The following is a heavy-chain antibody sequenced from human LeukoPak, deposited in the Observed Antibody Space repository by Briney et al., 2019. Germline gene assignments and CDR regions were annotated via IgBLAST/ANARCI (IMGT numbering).Heavy chain of an antibody. J-gene: IGHJ5*01. CDR3: ARDVGYCSGGSCYRWFAS. Sequence: GGSLRLSCAASGFTFSIYSISWVRQAPGKGLEWVSYISTGSAVIYYADSVEGRFTISRDDASNSVSLQVNSLRADDTAVYYCARDVGYCSGGSCYRWFASWGQGTLVTVSS. D-gene: IGHD2-15*01. V-gene: IGHV3-48*01. CDR1: GFTFSIYS. CDR2: ISTGSAVI.